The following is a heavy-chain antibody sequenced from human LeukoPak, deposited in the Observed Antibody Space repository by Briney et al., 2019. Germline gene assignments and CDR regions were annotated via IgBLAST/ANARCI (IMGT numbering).Heavy chain of an antibody. CDR3: AKARGFGELLYDY. CDR1: GFTFSKYW. J-gene: IGHJ4*02. V-gene: IGHV3-23*01. Sequence: GGSLRLSCAASGFTFSKYWMYWVRQVPGKGLEWVSAISGSGGSTYYADSVKGRFTISRDNSKNTLYLQMNSLRAEDTAVYYCAKARGFGELLYDYWGQGTLVTVSS. D-gene: IGHD3-10*01. CDR2: ISGSGGST.